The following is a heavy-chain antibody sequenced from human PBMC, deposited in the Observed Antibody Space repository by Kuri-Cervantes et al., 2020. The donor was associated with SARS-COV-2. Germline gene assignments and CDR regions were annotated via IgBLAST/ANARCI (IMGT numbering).Heavy chain of an antibody. D-gene: IGHD6-13*01. CDR3: VNIAAAGLGRVGHAFAI. CDR2: IKQDGSEK. V-gene: IGHV3-7*01. CDR1: GFTFSSYW. Sequence: GESLQISCAASGFTFSSYWMSWVHQAPGKGLERVANIKQDGSEKYYVDSVKGRFTISRDNAKNTLYLQMSSLRAEDTAVNYCVNIAAAGLGRVGHAFAIWGQGTMVTVSS. J-gene: IGHJ3*02.